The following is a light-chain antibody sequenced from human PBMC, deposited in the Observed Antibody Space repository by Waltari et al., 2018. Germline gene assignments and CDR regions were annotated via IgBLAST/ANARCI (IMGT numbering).Light chain of an antibody. Sequence: QSVLTPPPSVSGSPGQRVTISCPARTPHIGPPPAFPWYQHPPGTAPKLLIHVNNNRPSGVSDRFSGSKSGTSASLAITGLQAEDEADYYCQSYDSSLSGVVFGGGTKVTVL. CDR3: QSYDSSLSGVV. CDR2: VNN. CDR1: TPHIGPPPA. V-gene: IGLV1-40*01. J-gene: IGLJ3*02.